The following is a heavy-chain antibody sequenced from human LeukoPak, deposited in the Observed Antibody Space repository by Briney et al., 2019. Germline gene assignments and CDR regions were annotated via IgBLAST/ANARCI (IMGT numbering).Heavy chain of an antibody. J-gene: IGHJ4*02. D-gene: IGHD3-22*01. CDR1: GGSISNYY. V-gene: IGHV4-59*01. CDR2: IFYSGST. CDR3: ARERPAYDSTIVDY. Sequence: SETLSLTCTVSGGSISNYYWSWIRQPPGKGLEWIGYIFYSGSTNYNPSLKSRVTISVDTSKNQFSLKLSSVTAADTAVYYCARERPAYDSTIVDYWGQGTLVTVSS.